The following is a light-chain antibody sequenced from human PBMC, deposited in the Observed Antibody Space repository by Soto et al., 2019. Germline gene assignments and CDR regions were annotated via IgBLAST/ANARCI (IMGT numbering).Light chain of an antibody. Sequence: QSALTQPPSASGSPGQSVTISCTGTSSDIGGYNSVSWYQQHPGKAPRLMIYDVSKRPSGVPDRFSGSKSGNTASLTISGLQAEDEADYYCCSYAGSYTLFVFGTGTKLTVL. CDR1: SSDIGGYNS. J-gene: IGLJ1*01. CDR3: CSYAGSYTLFV. CDR2: DVS. V-gene: IGLV2-11*01.